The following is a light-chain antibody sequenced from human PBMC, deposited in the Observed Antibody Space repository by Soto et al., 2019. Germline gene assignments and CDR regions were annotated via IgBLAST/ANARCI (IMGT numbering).Light chain of an antibody. Sequence: IQVTQSPSSLSASVGESVTITCRASQDIDNYLNWYQHRPGEAPKLLIYAASYLETGVPARFSGSGSGTDFSFTITSLQPEDSATYYCQQYDTRPTMTFGQGTRLEIK. CDR3: QQYDTRPTMT. V-gene: IGKV1-33*01. J-gene: IGKJ5*01. CDR1: QDIDNY. CDR2: AAS.